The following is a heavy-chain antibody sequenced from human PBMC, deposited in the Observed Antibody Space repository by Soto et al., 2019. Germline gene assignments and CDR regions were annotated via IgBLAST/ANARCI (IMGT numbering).Heavy chain of an antibody. V-gene: IGHV3-15*01. J-gene: IGHJ3*02. D-gene: IGHD3-22*01. Sequence: EVQLVESGGGLVKPGESLRLSCAASGFTVSNVWMTWVRQTAGKGLEWVGHIKRKTDGGTTEYAAPVKGRCTISRDDSKNTLYLQMNSLKTEDTAVYYCATEVLYYDSSGYWPVVGDTLDIWGQGTMVTVSS. CDR1: GFTVSNVW. CDR2: IKRKTDGGTT. CDR3: ATEVLYYDSSGYWPVVGDTLDI.